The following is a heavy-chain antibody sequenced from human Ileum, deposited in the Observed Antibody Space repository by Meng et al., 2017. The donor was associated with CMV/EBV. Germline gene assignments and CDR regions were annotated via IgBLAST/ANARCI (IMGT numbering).Heavy chain of an antibody. J-gene: IGHJ4*02. V-gene: IGHV6-1*01. CDR2: TYYRSKWYN. D-gene: IGHD3-22*01. Sequence: QGTLHQSGPGLGKPSKTLSLTWAISGDSVSSNSVTWNWIRQSPSRGLEWLGRTYYRSKWYNDYAVSVKSRITINPDTSKNQFSLQLNSMTPEDTAVYYCTRAYYYDSSGYYDYWGQGTLVTVSS. CDR1: GDSVSSNSVT. CDR3: TRAYYYDSSGYYDY.